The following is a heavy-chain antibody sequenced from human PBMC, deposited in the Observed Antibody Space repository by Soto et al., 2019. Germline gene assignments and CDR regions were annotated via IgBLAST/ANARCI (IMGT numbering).Heavy chain of an antibody. CDR2: IYYSGST. CDR3: ARVADCSGGRCYFSVDY. CDR1: GGSISSGDYY. D-gene: IGHD2-15*01. J-gene: IGHJ4*02. Sequence: QVQLQESGPGLVKPSQTLSLTCTVSGGSISSGDYYWSWIRQPPGKGLEWIGYIYYSGSTYYNPSLKSRVNTSVATSKNQFSLKLSSVTAADTAVYYCARVADCSGGRCYFSVDYWGQGTLVTVSS. V-gene: IGHV4-30-4*01.